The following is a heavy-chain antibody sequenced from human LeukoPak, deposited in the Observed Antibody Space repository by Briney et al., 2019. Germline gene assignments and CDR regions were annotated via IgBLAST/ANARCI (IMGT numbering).Heavy chain of an antibody. CDR1: GGTFTHYV. J-gene: IGHJ3*01. Sequence: ASVKVSCKASGGTFTHYVISWVRQAPGQGLEWMGGIAPISGTPMYAQRFQGRVTITADTSTYTAFLEMSSLTSEDTAVYYCAREGEYYSESGNLVDASDVWGQGTMVTVSA. CDR3: AREGEYYSESGNLVDASDV. D-gene: IGHD3-10*01. V-gene: IGHV1-69*06. CDR2: IAPISGTP.